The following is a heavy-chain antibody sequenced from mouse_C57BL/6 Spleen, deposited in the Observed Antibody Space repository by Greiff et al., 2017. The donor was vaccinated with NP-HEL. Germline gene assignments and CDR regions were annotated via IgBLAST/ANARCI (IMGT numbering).Heavy chain of an antibody. J-gene: IGHJ1*03. CDR2: INYDGSST. V-gene: IGHV5-16*01. CDR3: ARDYGNYWYFDV. Sequence: EVKLVESEGGLVQPGSSMKLSCTASGFTFSDYYMAWVRQVPEKGLEWVANINYDGSSTYYLDSLQSRFIISRDNAKHILYLQMSSLKSEDTATYYCARDYGNYWYFDVWGTGTTVTVAS. D-gene: IGHD2-1*01. CDR1: GFTFSDYY.